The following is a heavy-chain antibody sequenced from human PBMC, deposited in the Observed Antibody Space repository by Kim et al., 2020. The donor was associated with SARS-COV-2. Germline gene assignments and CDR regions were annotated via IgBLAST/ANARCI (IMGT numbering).Heavy chain of an antibody. J-gene: IGHJ6*01. CDR2: ISYDGSNK. CDR1: GFTFSSYG. CDR3: AKDRGYCSGGSCYGNYY. D-gene: IGHD2-15*01. Sequence: GGSLRLSCAASGFTFSSYGMHWVRQAPGKGLEWVAVISYDGSNKHYADSVKGRFTISRDNSKKTLYLQMHSMRAEDTAVSYCAKDRGYCSGGSCYGNYY. V-gene: IGHV3-30*18.